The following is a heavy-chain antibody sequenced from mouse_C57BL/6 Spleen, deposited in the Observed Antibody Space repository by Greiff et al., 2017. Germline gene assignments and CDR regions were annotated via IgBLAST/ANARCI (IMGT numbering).Heavy chain of an antibody. J-gene: IGHJ1*03. Sequence: VKLMESGPGLVQPSQSLSITCTVSGFSLTSYGVHWVRQSPGKGLEWLGVIWRGGSTDYNAAFMSRLSITKDNSKSQVFFKMNSLQADDTAIYYCAKNEGDYYGSSYGYFDVWGTGTTVTVSS. CDR3: AKNEGDYYGSSYGYFDV. V-gene: IGHV2-5*01. D-gene: IGHD1-1*01. CDR1: GFSLTSYG. CDR2: IWRGGST.